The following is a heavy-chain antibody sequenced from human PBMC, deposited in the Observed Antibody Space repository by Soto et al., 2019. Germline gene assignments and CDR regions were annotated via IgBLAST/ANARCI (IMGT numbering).Heavy chain of an antibody. CDR1: GFTFSNYW. J-gene: IGHJ6*02. CDR3: ARRGLQHALDV. CDR2: VNNDGTDT. V-gene: IGHV3-74*03. D-gene: IGHD6-13*01. Sequence: EVQLVESGGGLVQPGGCLRLSCAASGFTFSNYWMYWVRQAPGKGLVWVSRVNNDGTDTTHADSVKGRFTISRDNAENTLYLQMNSLRAEDTAVYYCARRGLQHALDVWGQGSTVTVSS.